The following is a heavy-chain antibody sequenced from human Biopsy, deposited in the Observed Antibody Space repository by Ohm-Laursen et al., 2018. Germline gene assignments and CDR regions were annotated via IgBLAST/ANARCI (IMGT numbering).Heavy chain of an antibody. V-gene: IGHV3-48*03. CDR3: AKVPREELSYYYSMDV. J-gene: IGHJ6*02. D-gene: IGHD1-7*01. Sequence: GSLRLSCSASGFTFSSYDMNWVRQAPGKGLEWVSYISNSGSVIHYADSVKGRFTISRDNAKNSLYLQMNSLRAEDTAVYYCAKVPREELSYYYSMDVWGQGTTVTVSS. CDR2: ISNSGSVI. CDR1: GFTFSSYD.